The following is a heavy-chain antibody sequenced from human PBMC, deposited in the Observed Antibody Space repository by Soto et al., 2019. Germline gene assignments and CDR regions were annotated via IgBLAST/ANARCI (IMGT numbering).Heavy chain of an antibody. D-gene: IGHD2-21*02. CDR3: ARELVVVTAGPNWFDP. V-gene: IGHV3-7*03. CDR1: GFTFSSYW. Sequence: PGGSLRLSCAASGFTFSSYWMSWVRQAPGKGLEWVANIKQDGSEKYYVDSVKGRFTISRDNAKNSLYLQMNSLRAEDTAVYYCARELVVVTAGPNWFDPWGQGTLVTVYS. CDR2: IKQDGSEK. J-gene: IGHJ5*02.